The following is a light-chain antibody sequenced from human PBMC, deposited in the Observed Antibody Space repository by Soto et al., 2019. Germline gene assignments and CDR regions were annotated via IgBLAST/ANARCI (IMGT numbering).Light chain of an antibody. CDR2: EVN. J-gene: IGLJ1*01. V-gene: IGLV2-14*01. Sequence: QSALTQPASASGSPGQSITISCTGTSSDIGYYDYVSWYQHHSGKAPKLIIYEVNNRPSGVSNRFSGSKSVNTASLTISGLQAGDEADYYCSSHSSSSAYYVFGTGTKVTVL. CDR1: SSDIGYYDY. CDR3: SSHSSSSAYYV.